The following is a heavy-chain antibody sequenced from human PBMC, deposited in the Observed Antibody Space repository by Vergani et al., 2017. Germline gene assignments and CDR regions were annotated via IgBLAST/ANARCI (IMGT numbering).Heavy chain of an antibody. V-gene: IGHV3-74*01. CDR2: INSDGSST. Sequence: EVQLVESGGGLVQPGGSLRLSCAASGFTFSSYWMHWVRQAPGKGLVWVSRINSDGSSTSYADSVKGRFTISRDNAKNTLYLQMNSLRAEDTAVYYCARGGVIAARLRYYYYYMDVWGKGTTVTVSS. J-gene: IGHJ6*03. CDR1: GFTFSSYW. D-gene: IGHD6-6*01. CDR3: ARGGVIAARLRYYYYYMDV.